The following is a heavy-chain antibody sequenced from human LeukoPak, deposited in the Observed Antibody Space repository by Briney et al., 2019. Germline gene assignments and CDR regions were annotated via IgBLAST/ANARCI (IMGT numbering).Heavy chain of an antibody. CDR1: GGSISSSSYY. Sequence: SETLSLTCTVSGGSISSSSYYWGWIRQPPGKGLEWIGSIYYSGSTYYNPSLKSRVTISVDTSKNQFSLKLSSVAAADTAVYYCARQGYSSSWFAFDYWGQGTLVTVSS. J-gene: IGHJ4*02. CDR2: IYYSGST. CDR3: ARQGYSSSWFAFDY. V-gene: IGHV4-39*01. D-gene: IGHD6-13*01.